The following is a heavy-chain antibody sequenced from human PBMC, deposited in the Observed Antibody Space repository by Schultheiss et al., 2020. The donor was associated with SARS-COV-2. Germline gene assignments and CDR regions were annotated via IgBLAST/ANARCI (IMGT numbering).Heavy chain of an antibody. J-gene: IGHJ4*02. V-gene: IGHV3-33*01. CDR1: GFTFSSYG. CDR2: IWYDGSNK. CDR3: ARDGPSSSSRGDY. D-gene: IGHD6-6*01. Sequence: GESLKISCAASGFTFSSYGMHWVRQAPGKGLEWVAVIWYDGSNKYYADSVKGRFTISRDNSKNTLYLQMNSLRAEDTAVYYCARDGPSSSSRGDYWGQGTLVTVSS.